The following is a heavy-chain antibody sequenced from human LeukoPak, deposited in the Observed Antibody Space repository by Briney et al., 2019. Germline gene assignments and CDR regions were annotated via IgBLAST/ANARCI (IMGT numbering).Heavy chain of an antibody. J-gene: IGHJ5*02. CDR1: GFTVSSNY. Sequence: GGSLRLSCAASGFTVSSNYMSWVRQAPGKGLEWISLLYSDGRTFHADSVRGRFTISRDNSKNTLYLQMNSLRGEDTAIYYCARARQWLGGFDPWGQGTLVTVSS. CDR3: ARARQWLGGFDP. V-gene: IGHV3-53*01. D-gene: IGHD6-19*01. CDR2: LYSDGRT.